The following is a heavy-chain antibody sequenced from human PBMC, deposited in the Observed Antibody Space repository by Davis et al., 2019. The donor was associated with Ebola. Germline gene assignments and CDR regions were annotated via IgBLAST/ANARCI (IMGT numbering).Heavy chain of an antibody. CDR1: GFSFSIYA. D-gene: IGHD3-22*01. V-gene: IGHV4-34*01. Sequence: SQTLSLTCAASGFSFSIYAMTWIRQPPGKGLEWIGEINHSGSTNYNPSLKSRVTISVDTSKNQFSLKLSFVTAADTAVYYCAIGYDSTERFAFDIWGQGTMVTVSS. J-gene: IGHJ3*02. CDR2: INHSGST. CDR3: AIGYDSTERFAFDI.